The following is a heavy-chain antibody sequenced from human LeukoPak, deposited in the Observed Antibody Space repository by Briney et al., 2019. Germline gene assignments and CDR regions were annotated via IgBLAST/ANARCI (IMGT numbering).Heavy chain of an antibody. D-gene: IGHD3-22*01. J-gene: IGHJ4*02. CDR2: IIPIFGTA. CDR3: AHSLYYYDSSGPFGY. V-gene: IGHV1-69*05. CDR1: GGTFSSYA. Sequence: GSSVKVSCKASGGTFSSYAISWVRQAPGQGLEWMGGIIPIFGTANYAQKLQGRVTMTTDTSTSTAYMELRSLRSDDTAVYYCAHSLYYYDSSGPFGYWGQGTLVTVSS.